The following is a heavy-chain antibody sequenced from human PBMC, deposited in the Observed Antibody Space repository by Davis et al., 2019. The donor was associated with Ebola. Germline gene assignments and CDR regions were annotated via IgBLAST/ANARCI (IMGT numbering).Heavy chain of an antibody. Sequence: GESLKISCAASGFTFSGSAMHWVRQAPGKGLEWVAVISYDGSNKYYADSVKGRFTISRDNSKNTLYLQMNSLRAEDTAVYYCARVVVAAFDYWGQGTLVTVSS. V-gene: IGHV3-30-3*01. CDR2: ISYDGSNK. CDR3: ARVVVAAFDY. J-gene: IGHJ4*02. D-gene: IGHD2-15*01. CDR1: GFTFSGSA.